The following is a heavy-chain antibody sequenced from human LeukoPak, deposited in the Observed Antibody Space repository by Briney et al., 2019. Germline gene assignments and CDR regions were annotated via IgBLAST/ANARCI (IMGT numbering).Heavy chain of an antibody. D-gene: IGHD1-26*01. CDR3: ARDLVGATGWDAFDI. CDR1: GHSISSGHY. CDR2: LYNSGTT. Sequence: SETLSLICAVSGHSISSGHYWGWIRQPPGKGLEWIGSLYNSGTTYYNPSLKSRVTISVDTSKNQFSLKLSSVTAADTAVYYCARDLVGATGWDAFDIWGQGTMVTVSS. J-gene: IGHJ3*02. V-gene: IGHV4-38-2*02.